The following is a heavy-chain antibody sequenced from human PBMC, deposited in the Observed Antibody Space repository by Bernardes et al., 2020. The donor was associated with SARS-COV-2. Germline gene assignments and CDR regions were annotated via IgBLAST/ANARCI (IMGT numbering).Heavy chain of an antibody. D-gene: IGHD2-15*01. J-gene: IGHJ4*02. CDR1: GFSFSGYA. CDR2: ISGSGDSA. V-gene: IGHV3-23*01. CDR3: AREGIKIWYYSGGSFIDF. Sequence: GGSLRLSCAASGFSFSGYAMSWVRQAPGKGLEWVSGISGSGDSAYYADSVKGRFTISRDNSKNTLYFQMNSLRADDTAVYYCAREGIKIWYYSGGSFIDFWGQGALVTVSS.